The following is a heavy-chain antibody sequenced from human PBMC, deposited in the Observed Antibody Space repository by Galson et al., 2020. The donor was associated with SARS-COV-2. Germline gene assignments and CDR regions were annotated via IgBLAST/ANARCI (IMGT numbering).Heavy chain of an antibody. V-gene: IGHV3-49*03. J-gene: IGHJ3*02. D-gene: IGHD2-2*01. CDR3: TRVMGPAAADDAFDI. Sequence: GGSLSLSCTASGFTFGDYAMSWFRQAPGKGLEWVGFIRSKAYGGTTEYAASVKGRFTISRDDSKSIAYLQMNSLKTEDTAVYYCTRVMGPAAADDAFDIWGQGTMVTVSS. CDR2: IRSKAYGGTT. CDR1: GFTFGDYA.